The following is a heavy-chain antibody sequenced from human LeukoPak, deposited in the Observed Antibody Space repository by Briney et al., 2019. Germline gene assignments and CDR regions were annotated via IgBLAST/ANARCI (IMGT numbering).Heavy chain of an antibody. CDR2: FDPDNGET. CDR3: ATDPGVVDY. CDR1: GYTHTELS. J-gene: IGHJ4*02. V-gene: IGHV1-24*01. Sequence: ASVRVSCKVSGYTHTELSMHWVRQAPGKGLEWMGGFDPDNGETIYAQKFQGRVTMTEDTSTDTAYMELSSLRSEDTAVYYCATDPGVVDYWGQGTLVTVSS. D-gene: IGHD7-27*01.